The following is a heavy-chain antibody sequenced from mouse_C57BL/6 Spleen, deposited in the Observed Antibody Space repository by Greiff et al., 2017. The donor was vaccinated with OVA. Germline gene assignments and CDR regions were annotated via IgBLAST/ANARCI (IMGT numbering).Heavy chain of an antibody. CDR3: ARGTTVVAGEYYFDY. V-gene: IGHV1-22*01. Sequence: VQLQRSGPELVKPGASVKMSCKASGYTFTDYNMHWVKQSHGKSLEWIGYINPNNGGTSYNQKFKGKATLTVNKSSSTAYMELRSLTSEDSAVYYCARGTTVVAGEYYFDYWGQGTTLTVSS. D-gene: IGHD1-1*01. CDR1: GYTFTDYN. CDR2: INPNNGGT. J-gene: IGHJ2*01.